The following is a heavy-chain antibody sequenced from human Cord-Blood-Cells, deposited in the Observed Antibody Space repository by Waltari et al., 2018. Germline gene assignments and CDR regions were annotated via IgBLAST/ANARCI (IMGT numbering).Heavy chain of an antibody. CDR1: GGSISSSSYY. V-gene: IGHV4-39*07. J-gene: IGHJ6*03. CDR3: ASFYSGSYYYYYMDV. CDR2: IYYSGST. Sequence: QLQLQESGPGLVKPSETLSLTCTVPGGSISSSSYYWGWIRQPPGKGLEWIGSIYYSGSTYYNPSLKSRVTISVDTSKNQFSLKLSSVTAADTAVYYCASFYSGSYYYYYMDVWGKGTTVTVSS. D-gene: IGHD1-26*01.